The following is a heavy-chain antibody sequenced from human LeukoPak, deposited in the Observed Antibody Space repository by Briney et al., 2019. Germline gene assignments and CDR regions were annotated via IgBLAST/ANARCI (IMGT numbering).Heavy chain of an antibody. Sequence: SETLSLTCAVYGGSFSGYYWSWIRQPPGKGLEWIGEINHSGSTNYNPSLKSRVTISVDTSKNQFSLKLSSVTAADTAVYYCARHYSSGWYGNYYYYMDVWGKGTTVTISS. V-gene: IGHV4-34*01. CDR1: GGSFSGYY. D-gene: IGHD6-19*01. CDR3: ARHYSSGWYGNYYYYMDV. CDR2: INHSGST. J-gene: IGHJ6*03.